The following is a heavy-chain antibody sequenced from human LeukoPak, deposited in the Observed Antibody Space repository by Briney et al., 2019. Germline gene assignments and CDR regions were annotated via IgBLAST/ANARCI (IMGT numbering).Heavy chain of an antibody. D-gene: IGHD1-14*01. CDR1: GFTFSSYA. CDR3: AKGNQRAYDAFDI. J-gene: IGHJ3*02. CDR2: ISGGGGDT. V-gene: IGHV3-23*01. Sequence: PGGSLRLSCAASGFTFSSYAMSWVRQAPGKGLEWVSTISGGGGDTDYADSVKGRFTISRDNSKNTLHLQMNSLRAEDTALYYCAKGNQRAYDAFDIWGQGTMVTVSS.